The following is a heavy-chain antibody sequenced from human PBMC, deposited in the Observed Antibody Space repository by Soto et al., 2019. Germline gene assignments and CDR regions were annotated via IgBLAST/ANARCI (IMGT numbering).Heavy chain of an antibody. J-gene: IGHJ6*02. Sequence: LSLTCTVSGGSISSYYWSWIRQPAGKGLEWIGRIYTSGSTNYNPSLKSRVTMSVDTSKNQFSLKLSSVTAADTAVYYCARDITIYNYYYGMDVWGQGTTVTVSS. CDR2: IYTSGST. V-gene: IGHV4-4*07. CDR1: GGSISSYY. D-gene: IGHD3-3*01. CDR3: ARDITIYNYYYGMDV.